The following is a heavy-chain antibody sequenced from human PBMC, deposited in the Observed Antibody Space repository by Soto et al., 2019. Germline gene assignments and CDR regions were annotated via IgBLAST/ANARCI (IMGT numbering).Heavy chain of an antibody. CDR3: AKDRYSSGWRNYYYSYGMDV. J-gene: IGHJ6*02. V-gene: IGHV3-30*18. D-gene: IGHD6-19*01. Sequence: GGSLRLSCAASGFTFSSYGMHWVRQAQGKGLEWVAVISYDGSNKYYADSVKGRFTISRDNSKNTLYLQMNSLRAEDTAVYYCAKDRYSSGWRNYYYSYGMDVWGQAPTVTVSS. CDR1: GFTFSSYG. CDR2: ISYDGSNK.